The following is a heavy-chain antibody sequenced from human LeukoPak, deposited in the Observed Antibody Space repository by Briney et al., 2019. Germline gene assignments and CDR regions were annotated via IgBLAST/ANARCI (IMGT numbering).Heavy chain of an antibody. CDR1: GGSISSDY. Sequence: SETLSLTCTVSGGSISSDYWSWIRQPPGKGPEWIGYIYYSGDTNYNPSLKSRVTISVDTSKNQFSLKLRSVTAADTAVYYCARSGYSYGLVDYGGQGTLVTVSS. CDR2: IYYSGDT. J-gene: IGHJ4*02. D-gene: IGHD5-18*01. V-gene: IGHV4-59*01. CDR3: ARSGYSYGLVDY.